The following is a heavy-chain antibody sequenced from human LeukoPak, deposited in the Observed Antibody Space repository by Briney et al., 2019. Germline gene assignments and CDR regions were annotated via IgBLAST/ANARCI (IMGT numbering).Heavy chain of an antibody. CDR3: AREFNTVGNFDY. CDR1: GFTFRRFS. D-gene: IGHD3-10*01. V-gene: IGHV3-21*01. CDR2: IYVTGGYI. Sequence: PGGSLRLSCATSGFTFRRFSMRWVRQAPGKGLEWVASIYVTGGYINYADSVKGRVTISRDNAKNSVYLQMNSLRAEDTAVYYCAREFNTVGNFDYWGQGTLVTVSS. J-gene: IGHJ4*02.